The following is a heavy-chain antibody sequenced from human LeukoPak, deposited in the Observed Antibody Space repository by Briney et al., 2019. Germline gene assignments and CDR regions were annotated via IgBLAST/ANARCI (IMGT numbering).Heavy chain of an antibody. V-gene: IGHV4-59*08. D-gene: IGHD6-6*01. Sequence: PSETLSLTCTVSGGSISGYYWTWIQQPPGKGLEWIAYIYYTGSTTYNPSLKSRVTVSLDTSKNQFSLKLSSVTAADTAIYYCARRGVAAIFDPWGQGTLVTVSS. CDR1: GGSISGYY. CDR2: IYYTGST. CDR3: ARRGVAAIFDP. J-gene: IGHJ5*02.